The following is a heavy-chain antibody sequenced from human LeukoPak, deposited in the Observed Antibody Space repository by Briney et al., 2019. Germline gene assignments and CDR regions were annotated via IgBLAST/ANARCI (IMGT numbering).Heavy chain of an antibody. CDR2: IYHSGST. Sequence: SETLSLTCAVSGGSISSSNWWSWVRPPPGKGLEWIGEIYHSGSTNYNPSLKSRVTISVDKSKNQFSLKLSSVTAADTAVYYCARVVGHCSSASCYIGYFFDYWGQGTLVTVSS. D-gene: IGHD2-2*02. J-gene: IGHJ4*02. CDR1: GGSISSSNW. V-gene: IGHV4-4*02. CDR3: ARVVGHCSSASCYIGYFFDY.